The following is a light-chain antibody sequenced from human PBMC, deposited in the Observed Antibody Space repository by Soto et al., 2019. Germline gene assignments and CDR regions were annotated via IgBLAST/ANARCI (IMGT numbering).Light chain of an antibody. Sequence: EIVLTQSPGTLSLSPGERATLPCRASQSVSSNFLARYQQKPGQAPRLLIYGASSRATGIPDRFSGSGSGTDFTLTISRLEPEDFAVYYCQQYGSSPRTFGQGTKVEIK. CDR2: GAS. V-gene: IGKV3-20*01. J-gene: IGKJ1*01. CDR1: QSVSSNF. CDR3: QQYGSSPRT.